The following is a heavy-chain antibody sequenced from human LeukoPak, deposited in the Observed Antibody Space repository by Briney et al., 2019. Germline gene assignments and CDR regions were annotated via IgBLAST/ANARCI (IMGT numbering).Heavy chain of an antibody. V-gene: IGHV1-8*01. CDR2: MNPNSGNT. J-gene: IGHJ5*02. D-gene: IGHD6-6*01. Sequence: ASVKVSCKASGYTFTSYDLNWVRQATGQGLEWMGWMNPNSGNTGYAQRFQGRVTMTRNTSISTAYMELSSLRSEDTAVYYCARLEYSSSSIWFDPWGQGTLVTVSS. CDR3: ARLEYSSSSIWFDP. CDR1: GYTFTSYD.